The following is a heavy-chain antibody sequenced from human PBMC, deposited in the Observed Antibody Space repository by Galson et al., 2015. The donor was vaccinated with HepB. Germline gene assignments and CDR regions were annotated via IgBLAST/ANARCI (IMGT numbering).Heavy chain of an antibody. V-gene: IGHV3-7*01. CDR1: GFIFSDYW. D-gene: IGHD2-2*01. J-gene: IGHJ5*02. Sequence: SLRLSCAASGFIFSDYWMTWVRQAPGKGLEWVANIKEDGSDKYYVDSVKGRFTISRGNAKNSVYLQLSSLRAEDTAVYYCARGLVKRYCSRTSCYCNWFDPWGQGTLVIVSS. CDR2: IKEDGSDK. CDR3: ARGLVKRYCSRTSCYCNWFDP.